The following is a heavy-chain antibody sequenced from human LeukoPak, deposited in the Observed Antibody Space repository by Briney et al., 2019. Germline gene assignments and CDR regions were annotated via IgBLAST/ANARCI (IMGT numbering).Heavy chain of an antibody. CDR2: IYTSGST. D-gene: IGHD5-12*01. J-gene: IGHJ6*03. CDR3: VRWGGYSGYERYYYYYYMDV. V-gene: IGHV4-61*02. Sequence: SETLSLTCTVSGGSISSGSYYWSWIRQPAGKGLEWIGRIYTSGSTNYNPSLKSRVTISVDTSKNQFSLKLSSVTAADTAVYYCVRWGGYSGYERYYYYYYMDVWGKGTTVTVSS. CDR1: GGSISSGSYY.